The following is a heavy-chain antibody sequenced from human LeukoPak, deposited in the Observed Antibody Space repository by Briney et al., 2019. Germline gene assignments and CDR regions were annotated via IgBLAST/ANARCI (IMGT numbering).Heavy chain of an antibody. CDR2: ISGSGGDT. CDR1: GFTFSNYA. CDR3: AKDRSCTNNICHGDFDY. J-gene: IGHJ4*02. Sequence: GGSLRLSCAASGFTFSNYAMSWVRQAPGKGLEWVSGISGSGGDTYYADSVKGRFTISRDNSKNTLYLQVNSLRAEDTAVYYCAKDRSCTNNICHGDFDYWGQGTLVTVSS. V-gene: IGHV3-23*01. D-gene: IGHD2-8*01.